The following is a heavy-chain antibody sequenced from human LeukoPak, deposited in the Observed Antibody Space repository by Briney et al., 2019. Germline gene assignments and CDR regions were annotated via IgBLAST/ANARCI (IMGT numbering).Heavy chain of an antibody. CDR1: GGSISSYY. CDR3: ARENYFDY. J-gene: IGHJ4*02. Sequence: KPSETLSLTCTVSGGSISSYYWGWIRQPPGKELEWIGYIYYTGSTNYNPSLKSRVTISLDTSKNQFSLKLNSVTAADTAVYYCARENYFDYWGQGTLVTVSS. V-gene: IGHV4-59*01. CDR2: IYYTGST.